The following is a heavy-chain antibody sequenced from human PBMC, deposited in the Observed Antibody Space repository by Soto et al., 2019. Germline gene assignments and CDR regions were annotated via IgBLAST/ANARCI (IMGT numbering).Heavy chain of an antibody. CDR3: ARGKLWFGELEDAFDI. D-gene: IGHD3-10*01. CDR1: GYTFTSYG. J-gene: IGHJ3*02. V-gene: IGHV1-18*01. Sequence: QVQLVQSGAEVKKPGASVKVSCKASGYTFTSYGISWVRQSPGQGLEWMGWISAYDGNTNYAQKLQGRVTMTTDTSTSTAYMELRSLRSDDTAVYYWARGKLWFGELEDAFDIWGQGTMVTVSS. CDR2: ISAYDGNT.